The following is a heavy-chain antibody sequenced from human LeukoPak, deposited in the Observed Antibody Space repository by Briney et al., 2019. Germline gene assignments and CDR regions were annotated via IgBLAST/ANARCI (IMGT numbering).Heavy chain of an antibody. CDR1: GYTFNGYG. V-gene: IGHV1-18*01. Sequence: ASVKVSCKTSGYTFNGYGVSWARQAPGQGLEWMGWINVYTGITHSTQKFQGRVTMTRDMSTSIVYMELSSLRSEDTAVYYCARGRHYYDSSDYYYEGDAFDIWGQGTMVTVSS. CDR2: INVYTGIT. J-gene: IGHJ3*02. D-gene: IGHD3-22*01. CDR3: ARGRHYYDSSDYYYEGDAFDI.